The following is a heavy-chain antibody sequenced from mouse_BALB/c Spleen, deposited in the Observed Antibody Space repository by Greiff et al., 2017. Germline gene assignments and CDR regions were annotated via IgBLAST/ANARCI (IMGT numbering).Heavy chain of an antibody. D-gene: IGHD3-1*01. Sequence: QVHVKQSGAELAKPGASVKMSCKASGYTFTSYWMHWVKQRPGQGLEWIGYINPSTGYTEYNQKFKDKATLTADKSSSTAYMQLSSLTSEDSAVYYCARKARATLAWFAYWGQGTLVTVSA. CDR2: INPSTGYT. V-gene: IGHV1-7*01. CDR1: GYTFTSYW. J-gene: IGHJ3*01. CDR3: ARKARATLAWFAY.